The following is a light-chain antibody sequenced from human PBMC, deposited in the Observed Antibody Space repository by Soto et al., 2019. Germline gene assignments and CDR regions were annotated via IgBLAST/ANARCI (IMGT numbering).Light chain of an antibody. CDR3: SSYTSSITWV. CDR1: SSDVGGYNH. V-gene: IGLV2-14*01. J-gene: IGLJ3*02. CDR2: EVI. Sequence: QSALTQPASVSGSPGQSITISCTGSSSDVGGYNHVSWYQQHPGKVPKLMIYEVINRPSGVSNRFSGSKSGNTASLTISGLQAEDEADYYCSSYTSSITWVFGGGTKVTVL.